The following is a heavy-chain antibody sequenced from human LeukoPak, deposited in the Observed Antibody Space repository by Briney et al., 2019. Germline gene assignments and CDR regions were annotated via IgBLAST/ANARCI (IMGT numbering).Heavy chain of an antibody. CDR1: GYTFTGYY. CDR3: ARTSGSYYPDAFDI. V-gene: IGHV1-2*02. D-gene: IGHD1-26*01. CDR2: INPNSGGR. Sequence: ASVKVSCKASGYTFTGYYMHWVRQAPGQGLEGMGWINPNSGGRNYAQKFQGRVTMTRDTSISTAYMELSRLRSDDTAVYYCARTSGSYYPDAFDIWGQGTMVTVSS. J-gene: IGHJ3*02.